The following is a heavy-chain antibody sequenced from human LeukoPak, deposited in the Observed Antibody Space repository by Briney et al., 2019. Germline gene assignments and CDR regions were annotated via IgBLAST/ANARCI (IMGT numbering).Heavy chain of an antibody. D-gene: IGHD6-13*01. J-gene: IGHJ4*02. V-gene: IGHV3-7*04. CDR3: ARGGIAAAGAPDY. CDR1: GFTFSSYW. CDR2: IKQDGSEK. Sequence: GGSLRLSCAASGFTFSSYWMSWVRQAPGKGLEWVANIKQDGSEKYYVDSVKGRFTISRDNAKNSLYLQMNSLRAEDTAVYYCARGGIAAAGAPDYWGQGTLVTVSS.